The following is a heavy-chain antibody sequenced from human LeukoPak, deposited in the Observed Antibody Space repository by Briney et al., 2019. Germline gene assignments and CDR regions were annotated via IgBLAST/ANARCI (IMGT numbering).Heavy chain of an antibody. CDR1: GFTFSSYS. CDR2: ISSSSSSI. J-gene: IGHJ4*02. CDR3: ARMGYYDFWSGYYGGGDY. V-gene: IGHV3-21*01. D-gene: IGHD3-3*01. Sequence: GGSLRLSCAASGFTFSSYSMNRVRQAPGKGLEWVSSISSSSSSIYYADLVKGRFTISRDNAKNSLYLQMNSLRAEDTAVYYCARMGYYDFWSGYYGGGDYWGQGTLVTVSS.